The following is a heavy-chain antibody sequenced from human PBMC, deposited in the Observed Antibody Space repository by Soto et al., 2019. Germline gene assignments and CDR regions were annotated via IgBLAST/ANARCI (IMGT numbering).Heavy chain of an antibody. Sequence: QVQLVQSGAEVKKPGSSVKVSCKASGGTFSSYAISWVRQAPGQGLEWMGGIIPIFGTANYAQKFQARVTSTADESTGTPHKEMSSLRSEDTAVYYGARLQSGLELGRVWGQGTLVTVSS. D-gene: IGHD1-7*01. CDR2: IIPIFGTA. J-gene: IGHJ4*02. V-gene: IGHV1-69*01. CDR3: ARLQSGLELGRV. CDR1: GGTFSSYA.